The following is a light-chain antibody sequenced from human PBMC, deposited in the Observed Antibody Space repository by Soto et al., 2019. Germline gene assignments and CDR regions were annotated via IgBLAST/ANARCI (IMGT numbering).Light chain of an antibody. CDR3: SSYTTSSTLE. CDR1: SSDVGGYNY. V-gene: IGLV2-14*01. CDR2: EVS. Sequence: QSALTQPASASGSPGQSITISCTGTSSDVGGYNYVSWYQQHPGKAPKLMIYEVSNRPSGVSNRFSGSKSGNTASLTISGLQAEDEADYYCSSYTTSSTLEFGGGTKLTVL. J-gene: IGLJ3*02.